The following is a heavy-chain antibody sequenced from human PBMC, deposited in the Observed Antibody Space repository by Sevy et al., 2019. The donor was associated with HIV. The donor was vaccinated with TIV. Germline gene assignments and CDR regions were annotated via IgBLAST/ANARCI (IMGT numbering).Heavy chain of an antibody. Sequence: GGSLRLSCAGSGFTFNTYGMSWVRQAPGTGLEWVSGISDSGVNTHYADSVKGRFTISRDNSKSTLYLQMNSLGVEDTAVYYCAKRGHYDSSGYKAPFDTWGQGTMVTVSS. CDR2: ISDSGVNT. J-gene: IGHJ3*02. D-gene: IGHD3-22*01. CDR1: GFTFNTYG. V-gene: IGHV3-23*01. CDR3: AKRGHYDSSGYKAPFDT.